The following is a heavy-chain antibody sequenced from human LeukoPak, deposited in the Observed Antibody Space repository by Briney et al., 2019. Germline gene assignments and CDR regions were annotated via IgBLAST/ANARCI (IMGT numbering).Heavy chain of an antibody. J-gene: IGHJ4*02. D-gene: IGHD6-13*01. CDR1: GYTFTSYG. V-gene: IGHV1-18*01. CDR2: ISAYNGNT. CDR3: ARSRTAAGSFVY. Sequence: ASVKVSCKASGYTFTSYGISWVRHAPGQGLEWMGWISAYNGNTNYAQKLQGRVTMTTDTSTSTAYMELRSLRSDDTAVYYCARSRTAAGSFVYWGQGTLVTVSS.